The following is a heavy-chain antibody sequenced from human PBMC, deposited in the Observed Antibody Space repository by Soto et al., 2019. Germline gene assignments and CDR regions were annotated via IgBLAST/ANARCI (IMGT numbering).Heavy chain of an antibody. CDR3: AKRVGYYYGMDV. CDR2: ISGSGGST. V-gene: IGHV3-23*01. D-gene: IGHD1-26*01. Sequence: GGSLRLSCAASGFTFSSYAMSWARQAPGKGLEWVSAISGSGGSTYYADSVKGRFTISRDNSKNTLYLQMNSLRAEDTAVYYCAKRVGYYYGMDVWGHGTTVTVSS. J-gene: IGHJ6*02. CDR1: GFTFSSYA.